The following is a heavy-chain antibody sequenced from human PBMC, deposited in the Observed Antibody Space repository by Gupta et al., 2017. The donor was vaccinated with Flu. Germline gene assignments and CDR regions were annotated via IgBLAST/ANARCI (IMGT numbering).Heavy chain of an antibody. Sequence: EVQLVESGGGLVQPGESLRLSCAASGFTFSNYWMSWVRHAPGKGMVWGRQAPGKGREWVAGLREDGRQPYYGGSARGRFTISRDNSKTSLYLQMNSLRVEDTAMYYCVRDPWNYGANTLDNWGQGILVTVSS. J-gene: IGHJ4*02. V-gene: IGHV3-7*01. CDR2: LREDGRQP. D-gene: IGHD4-23*01. CDR3: VRDPWNYGANTLDN. CDR1: GFTFSNYW.